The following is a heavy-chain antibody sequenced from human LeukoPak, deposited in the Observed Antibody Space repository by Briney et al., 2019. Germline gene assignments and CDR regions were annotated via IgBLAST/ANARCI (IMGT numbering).Heavy chain of an antibody. D-gene: IGHD6-13*01. CDR2: IHYSGST. Sequence: SETLSLTCTVSGGSFSRYYWSWIRQPPGKGLEWVGNIHYSGSTYYSPSLKSRATISVDTSKNHFSLKLTSVTAADTAVYYCARGTGGAAAADFDPWGQGTLVTVSS. J-gene: IGHJ5*02. CDR1: GGSFSRYY. CDR3: ARGTGGAAAADFDP. V-gene: IGHV4-59*12.